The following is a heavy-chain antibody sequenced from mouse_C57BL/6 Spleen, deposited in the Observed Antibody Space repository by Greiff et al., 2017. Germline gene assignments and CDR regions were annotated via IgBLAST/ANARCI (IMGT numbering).Heavy chain of an antibody. D-gene: IGHD1-1*01. CDR3: ALITTVVATPFDY. Sequence: VQLQQPGAELVRPGSSVKLSCKASGYTFTSYWMHWVKQRPIQGLEWIGNIDPSDSETHYNQKFKDKATLTVDKSSSTAYMQLSSLTSEDSSVYYCALITTVVATPFDYWGQGTTLTVSS. CDR1: GYTFTSYW. CDR2: IDPSDSET. V-gene: IGHV1-52*01. J-gene: IGHJ2*01.